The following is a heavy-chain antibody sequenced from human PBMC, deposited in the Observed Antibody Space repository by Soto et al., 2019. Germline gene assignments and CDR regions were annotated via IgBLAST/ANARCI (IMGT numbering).Heavy chain of an antibody. V-gene: IGHV4-34*01. CDR1: GGSFSGYY. Sequence: SETLSLTCAVYGGSFSGYYWTWIRQPPGTGLEWIGEINHSGSTNYNPSLKSRVTISVDTSKNQFSLKLTSVTAADTAVYYCARSSSGSYFDYWGQGTLVTVSS. CDR3: ARSSSGSYFDY. CDR2: INHSGST. D-gene: IGHD1-26*01. J-gene: IGHJ4*02.